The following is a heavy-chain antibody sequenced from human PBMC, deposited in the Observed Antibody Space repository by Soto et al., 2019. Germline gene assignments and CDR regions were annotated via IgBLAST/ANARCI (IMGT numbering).Heavy chain of an antibody. Sequence: SETLSLTCTVSGGSISSYYWSWIRQPAGKGLEWIGYIYYSGSTNYNPSLKSRVTISVDTSKNQFSLKLSSVTAADTAVYYCARAKVATTDLDYWGQGTLVTVSS. V-gene: IGHV4-59*01. D-gene: IGHD5-12*01. CDR2: IYYSGST. CDR1: GGSISSYY. CDR3: ARAKVATTDLDY. J-gene: IGHJ4*02.